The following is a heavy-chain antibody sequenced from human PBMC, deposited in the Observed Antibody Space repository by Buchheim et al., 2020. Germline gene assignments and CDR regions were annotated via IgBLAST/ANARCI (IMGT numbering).Heavy chain of an antibody. CDR1: GFTFSDYW. Sequence: EVQLVESGGGLVQPGGSLRLSCAASGFTFSDYWMHWVRQAPGKGLLWVSRINTDGGSTTYADSVKGRFTISRDNAKNTLYLQMNSLRAEDTAVYFCAKDTGTSSWYPDDRGFFDHWGQGTL. J-gene: IGHJ4*02. V-gene: IGHV3-74*01. D-gene: IGHD6-13*01. CDR3: AKDTGTSSWYPDDRGFFDH. CDR2: INTDGGST.